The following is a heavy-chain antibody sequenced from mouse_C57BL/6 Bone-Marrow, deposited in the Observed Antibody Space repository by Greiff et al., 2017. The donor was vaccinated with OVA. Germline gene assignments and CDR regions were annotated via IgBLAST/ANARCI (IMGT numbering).Heavy chain of an antibody. CDR1: GYTFTSYW. CDR3: ARSVYYYGWYFDY. D-gene: IGHD1-1*01. Sequence: QVQLQQPGTELVKPGASVKLSCKASGYTFTSYWLHWVKQRPGKGLEWIGNITPSNGGTTYNEKFKSKATLTVDKSSTTAYMQLSSLTSEDSAVYYCARSVYYYGWYFDYWGQGTTLTVSS. J-gene: IGHJ2*01. CDR2: ITPSNGGT. V-gene: IGHV1-53*01.